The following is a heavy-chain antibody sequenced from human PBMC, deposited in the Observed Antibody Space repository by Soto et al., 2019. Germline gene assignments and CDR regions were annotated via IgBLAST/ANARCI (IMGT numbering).Heavy chain of an antibody. J-gene: IGHJ4*02. Sequence: EVQLVESGGGLVQPGGSLRISCAASGFTFSNYWIHWVRQVPGKGLVWVSRISGAGSSTSYADSVKGRFTVSRDNAKNTVYLQMNSLRAEDTAVYYCARGYLYSVWGQGTLVTVSS. V-gene: IGHV3-74*01. CDR3: ARGYLYSV. CDR2: ISGAGSST. D-gene: IGHD6-13*01. CDR1: GFTFSNYW.